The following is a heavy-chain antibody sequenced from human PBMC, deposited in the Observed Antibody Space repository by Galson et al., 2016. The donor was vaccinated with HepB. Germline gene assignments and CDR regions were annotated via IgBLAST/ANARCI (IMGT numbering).Heavy chain of an antibody. CDR3: AKGRLGPTRAHGLDV. D-gene: IGHD1-26*01. J-gene: IGHJ6*02. CDR2: GGGT. V-gene: IGHV3-23*01. Sequence: GGGTYYRDSVKGRFTISRDNSKNTLFLEMSSLGAEDTAIYYCAKGRLGPTRAHGLDVWGQGTTVTVSS.